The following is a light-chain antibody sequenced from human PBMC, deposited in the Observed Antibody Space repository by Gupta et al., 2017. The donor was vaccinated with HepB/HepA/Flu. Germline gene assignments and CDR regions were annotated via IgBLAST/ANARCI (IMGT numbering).Light chain of an antibody. V-gene: IGKV1-39*01. Sequence: DIQMTQSPSSLSASVGDRVTITCRASQSISSYFNWYQQKPGKAPKLLIYAASSLQSGVPSRFSSSGSGTDFTLTISSLQPEDFATYYCQQRYSTPPRTFGGGTKVEIK. CDR1: QSISSY. CDR2: AAS. CDR3: QQRYSTPPRT. J-gene: IGKJ4*02.